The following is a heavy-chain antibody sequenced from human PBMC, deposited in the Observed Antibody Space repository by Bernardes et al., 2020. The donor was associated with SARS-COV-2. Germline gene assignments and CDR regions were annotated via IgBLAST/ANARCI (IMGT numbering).Heavy chain of an antibody. V-gene: IGHV1-2*02. Sequence: ASVKVSCKASGYTFTGYYMHWVRQAPGQGLEWMGWINPNSGGTNYAQKFQGRVTMTRDTSISTAYMELSSLRSEDTAVYYCAREEAGSSSVDGMDVWGQGTTVTVSS. CDR2: INPNSGGT. D-gene: IGHD6-6*01. CDR1: GYTFTGYY. CDR3: AREEAGSSSVDGMDV. J-gene: IGHJ6*02.